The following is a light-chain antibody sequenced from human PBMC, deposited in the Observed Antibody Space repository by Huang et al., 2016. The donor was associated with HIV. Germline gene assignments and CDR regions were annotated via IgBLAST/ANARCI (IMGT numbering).Light chain of an antibody. CDR2: AAS. J-gene: IGKJ1*01. CDR1: QSISSY. CDR3: QQTYSTSWT. Sequence: DIQMTQSPSSLSASVGDRVTITCRASQSISSYLNWYQQKPGKAPNLLIYAASSLQSGVPSRFSGSGSGTDFTLTISSLQPEDFATYYSQQTYSTSWTFGQGTKVEIK. V-gene: IGKV1-39*01.